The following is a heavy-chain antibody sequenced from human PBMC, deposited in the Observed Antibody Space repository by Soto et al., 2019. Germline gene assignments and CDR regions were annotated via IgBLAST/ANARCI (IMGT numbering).Heavy chain of an antibody. J-gene: IGHJ4*02. V-gene: IGHV1-8*02. CDR1: GYTFTSFD. Sequence: ASVKFSCKASGYTFTSFDINWVRQATGQGLEWMGWMNPNSGSTGSAQKFQGRVAMTRDTSISTAYMELSSLRSDDTAVYYCARGRGYYDGIDYWGQGSLVTVSS. CDR2: MNPNSGST. CDR3: ARGRGYYDGIDY. D-gene: IGHD1-26*01.